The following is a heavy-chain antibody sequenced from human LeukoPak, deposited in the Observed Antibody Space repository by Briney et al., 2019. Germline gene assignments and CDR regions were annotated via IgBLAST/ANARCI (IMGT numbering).Heavy chain of an antibody. Sequence: PSETLSLTCTVSGGSISSSSYYWGWIRQPPGKGLEWIGSIYYSGSTYYNPSLKSRVTISVDKSKNQFSLKLSSVTAADTAVYYCARVKSVNSSSWYYFDYWGQGTLVTVSS. CDR1: GGSISSSSYY. V-gene: IGHV4-39*07. J-gene: IGHJ4*02. CDR2: IYYSGST. CDR3: ARVKSVNSSSWYYFDY. D-gene: IGHD6-13*01.